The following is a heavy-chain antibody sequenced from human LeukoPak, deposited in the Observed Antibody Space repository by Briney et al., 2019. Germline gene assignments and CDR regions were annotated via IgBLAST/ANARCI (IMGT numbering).Heavy chain of an antibody. V-gene: IGHV4-59*12. Sequence: PSETLSLTCTVSGGSISSYYWSWIRQPPGKGLEWIGYIYYSGSTNYNPSLKSRVTISVDTSKNQFSLKLSSVTAVDTAVYYCARGGGRGYCFDYWGQGTLVTVSS. CDR1: GGSISSYY. CDR3: ARGGGRGYCFDY. CDR2: IYYSGST. J-gene: IGHJ4*02. D-gene: IGHD3-16*01.